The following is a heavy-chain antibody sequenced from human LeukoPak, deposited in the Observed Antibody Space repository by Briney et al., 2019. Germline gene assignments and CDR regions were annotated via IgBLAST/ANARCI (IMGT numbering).Heavy chain of an antibody. V-gene: IGHV4-59*08. J-gene: IGHJ5*02. CDR2: IFYSGST. D-gene: IGHD4-17*01. Sequence: SETLSLTCTVSGGSISSYYWSWIRQPPGKGLEWIGYIFYSGSTNYNPSLKSRVTISVDTSKNQFSLKLSSVTAADTAVYYCARHPKDDYGDSSRWSDPWGQGTLVTVSS. CDR1: GGSISSYY. CDR3: ARHPKDDYGDSSRWSDP.